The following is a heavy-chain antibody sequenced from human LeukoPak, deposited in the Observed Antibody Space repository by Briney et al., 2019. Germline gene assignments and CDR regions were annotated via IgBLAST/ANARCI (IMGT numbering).Heavy chain of an antibody. Sequence: PGGSLRLSCAASGFTFSSYAVHWVRQAPGKGLEYVSAISSNGGSTYYANSVKGRFTISRDNSKNTLYLQMGSLRAEDMAVYYCARALYCSSTSCYGRLDYWGQGTLVTVSS. CDR3: ARALYCSSTSCYGRLDY. J-gene: IGHJ4*02. V-gene: IGHV3-64*01. CDR1: GFTFSSYA. CDR2: ISSNGGST. D-gene: IGHD2-2*01.